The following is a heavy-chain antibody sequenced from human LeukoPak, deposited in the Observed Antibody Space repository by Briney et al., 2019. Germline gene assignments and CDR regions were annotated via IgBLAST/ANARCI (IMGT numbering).Heavy chain of an antibody. CDR3: ARDYYGSGSYLYYDYSMNV. V-gene: IGHV1-3*01. Sequence: ASVKVSCKASGYSFTSYAMHWVRQAPGQRLEWMGWINAGNGNTKYSQKFQGRVTITRDTSASTAYMELSSLRSEDTAVYYCARDYYGSGSYLYYDYSMNVWGQGTTVTVSS. D-gene: IGHD3-10*01. J-gene: IGHJ6*02. CDR2: INAGNGNT. CDR1: GYSFTSYA.